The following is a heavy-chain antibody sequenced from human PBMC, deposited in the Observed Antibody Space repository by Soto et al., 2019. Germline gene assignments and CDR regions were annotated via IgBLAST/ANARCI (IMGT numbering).Heavy chain of an antibody. J-gene: IGHJ4*02. CDR3: SRVDPGETSPFDH. CDR2: INPFDGSR. D-gene: IGHD3-10*01. Sequence: GASVKVSCEASGDSFTSYYLHWVRQAPGQGLEWMGWINPFDGSRMFAQSFQGRVTFTRDTSTSTVYMELSGLRSDDTAVYYCSRVDPGETSPFDHWGQGTLVTVSS. V-gene: IGHV1-46*03. CDR1: GDSFTSYY.